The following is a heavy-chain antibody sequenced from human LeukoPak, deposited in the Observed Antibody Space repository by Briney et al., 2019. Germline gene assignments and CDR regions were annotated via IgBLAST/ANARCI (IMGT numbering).Heavy chain of an antibody. D-gene: IGHD1-26*01. V-gene: IGHV1-46*01. CDR3: ARDNSVGDVAWWFDP. CDR2: INPSGSST. CDR1: GYTFTGHY. J-gene: IGHJ5*02. Sequence: ASVKVSCKASGYTFTGHYMHWVRQAPGQGLEWLGLINPSGSSTLYAQKFQGRVTMTRDMSTTTDYMELSSLRSEDTAVYYCARDNSVGDVAWWFDPWGQGTLVTVSS.